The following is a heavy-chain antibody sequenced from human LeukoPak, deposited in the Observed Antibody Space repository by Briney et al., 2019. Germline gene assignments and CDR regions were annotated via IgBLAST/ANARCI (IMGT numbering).Heavy chain of an antibody. D-gene: IGHD3-9*01. V-gene: IGHV1-69*13. CDR3: ATDAANYDILTGYYIEAYFDY. Sequence: GASVKVSCKASGYTFTSADINWVRQAPGQGLEWMGGIIPIFGTANYAQKFQGRVTIAADESTSTAYMELRSLRSDDTAVYYCATDAANYDILTGYYIEAYFDYWGQGTLVTVSS. CDR1: GYTFTSAD. CDR2: IIPIFGTA. J-gene: IGHJ4*02.